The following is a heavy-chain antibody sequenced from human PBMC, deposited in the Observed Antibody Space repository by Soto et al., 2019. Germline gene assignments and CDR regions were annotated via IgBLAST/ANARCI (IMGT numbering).Heavy chain of an antibody. Sequence: GGSLRLSCAASGFTFSSVALAWVRQAPGKGLERVSSITDSGGSTDYAGSVKGRFTISRDKSRNTLYLQMNSRRADDTAVYYCAKLYWNPRYFDYWGQGTRVTVSS. D-gene: IGHD1-1*01. CDR1: GFTFSSVA. CDR2: ITDSGGST. J-gene: IGHJ4*02. CDR3: AKLYWNPRYFDY. V-gene: IGHV3-23*01.